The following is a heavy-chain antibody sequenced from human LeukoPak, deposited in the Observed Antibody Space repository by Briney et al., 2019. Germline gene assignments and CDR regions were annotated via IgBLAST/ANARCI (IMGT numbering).Heavy chain of an antibody. CDR1: GFTFSSYA. Sequence: SGGSLRLSCAASGFTFSSYAMSWVRQAPGKGLEWVSVIGGSGGSTYYADSVKGRFTISRDDSKNTLYLQMNSLRAEDTAVYHCAKEGCTGTNCYINCWGQGTLVTVSS. V-gene: IGHV3-23*01. J-gene: IGHJ4*02. CDR3: AKEGCTGTNCYINC. D-gene: IGHD2-2*02. CDR2: IGGSGGST.